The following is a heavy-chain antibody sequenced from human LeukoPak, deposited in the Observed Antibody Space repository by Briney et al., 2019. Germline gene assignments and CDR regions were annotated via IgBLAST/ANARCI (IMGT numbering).Heavy chain of an antibody. V-gene: IGHV1-2*02. Sequence: ASVKVSCKASGYSFTVYYIHWVRQAPGQGLEWMGWINPNSGYTNYAQRFQGRVTLTRDTSISTAYMELSRLRSDDTAVYYCARGDTAMVRAPDYWGQGTLVTVSS. CDR3: ARGDTAMVRAPDY. CDR2: INPNSGYT. D-gene: IGHD5-18*01. CDR1: GYSFTVYY. J-gene: IGHJ4*02.